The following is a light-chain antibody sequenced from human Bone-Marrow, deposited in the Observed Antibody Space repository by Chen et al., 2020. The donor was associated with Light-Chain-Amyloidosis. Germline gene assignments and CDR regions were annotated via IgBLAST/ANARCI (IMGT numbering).Light chain of an antibody. J-gene: IGKJ3*01. Sequence: DIQMTQSPSSLSASVGDRVTITCQASQDISNYLNWYQQKPGKAPKLLIYDASNLETGVPSRFSGRGSGTDFTFTISSLQPEDIATYYCQQYDNLPSFTFGPGTKVAIK. V-gene: IGKV1-33*01. CDR3: QQYDNLPSFT. CDR2: DAS. CDR1: QDISNY.